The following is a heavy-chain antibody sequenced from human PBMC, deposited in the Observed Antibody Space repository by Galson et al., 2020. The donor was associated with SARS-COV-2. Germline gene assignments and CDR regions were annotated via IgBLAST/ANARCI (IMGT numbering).Heavy chain of an antibody. J-gene: IGHJ6*02. CDR3: ARSTSGSYFRLMDV. CDR2: ISYDGSNK. V-gene: IGHV3-30-3*01. CDR1: GFTFSSYA. Sequence: PGRSLRLSCAASGFTFSSYAMHWVRQAPGKGLEWVAVISYDGSNKYYADSVKGRFTISRDNSKNTLYLQMNSLRAEDTAVYYCARSTSGSYFRLMDVWGQGTTVTVSS. D-gene: IGHD1-26*01.